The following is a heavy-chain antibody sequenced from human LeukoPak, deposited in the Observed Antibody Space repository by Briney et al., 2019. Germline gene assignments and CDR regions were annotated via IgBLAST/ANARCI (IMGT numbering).Heavy chain of an antibody. CDR3: ARADALGYYYYYMDV. V-gene: IGHV3-48*01. CDR2: ISSSSSTI. J-gene: IGHJ6*03. D-gene: IGHD2-8*01. Sequence: GGSLRLSCAASGFTFSSYSMNWVRQAPGKGLEWVSYISSSSSTIYYADSVKGRSTISRDNAKNSLYLQMNSLRAEDTAVYYCARADALGYYYYYMDVWGKGTTVTVSS. CDR1: GFTFSSYS.